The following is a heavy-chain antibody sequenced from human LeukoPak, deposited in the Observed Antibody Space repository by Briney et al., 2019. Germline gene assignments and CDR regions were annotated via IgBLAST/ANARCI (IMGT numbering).Heavy chain of an antibody. Sequence: SETLSLTCTVSGDSISSYYWSWIRQPPGKGLEWIGYIYYSGRTNYNPSLKSRVTISVDTSKKQFSLKLSSVTAADTAVYYCARGGYGRTMDVWGHGTTVTVSS. D-gene: IGHD6-13*01. CDR3: ARGGYGRTMDV. V-gene: IGHV4-59*01. CDR1: GDSISSYY. CDR2: IYYSGRT. J-gene: IGHJ6*02.